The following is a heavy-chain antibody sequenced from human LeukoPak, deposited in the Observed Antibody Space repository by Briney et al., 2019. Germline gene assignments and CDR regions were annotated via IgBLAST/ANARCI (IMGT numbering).Heavy chain of an antibody. J-gene: IGHJ4*02. CDR1: GGSISSSNW. V-gene: IGHV4-4*02. Sequence: PSGTLSLTCAVSGGSISSSNWWSWVRPPPGKGLEWIGEIYHSGSTNYNPSLKSRVTISVDKSKNQFSLKLSSVTAADTAVYYCARDKRQASGRGLDYWGQGTLVTVSS. CDR2: IYHSGST. CDR3: ARDKRQASGRGLDY. D-gene: IGHD1-1*01.